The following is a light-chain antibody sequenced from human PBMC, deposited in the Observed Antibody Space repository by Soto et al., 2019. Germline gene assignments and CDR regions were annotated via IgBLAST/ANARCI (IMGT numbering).Light chain of an antibody. V-gene: IGLV2-23*02. Sequence: QSVLTEPAAGSGSPGQWITFSCTGTSSDIGSYHIVSWYQQHPGKAPKLMIYEVSKRPSGVSNRFSGSKSGNTASLTISELQAEDEADYYCCSYAGSSTFFYVFGTGTKVTVL. CDR2: EVS. J-gene: IGLJ1*01. CDR1: SSDIGSYHI. CDR3: CSYAGSSTFFYV.